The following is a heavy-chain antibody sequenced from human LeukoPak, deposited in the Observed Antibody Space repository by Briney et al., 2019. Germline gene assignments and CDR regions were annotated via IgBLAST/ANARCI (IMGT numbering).Heavy chain of an antibody. CDR2: IGPHNGNT. J-gene: IGHJ4*02. CDR3: ARDDVDTALGFDF. CDR1: GYTFTSHD. D-gene: IGHD5-18*01. V-gene: IGHV1-18*01. Sequence: GASVKVSCKASGYTFTSHDISWVRQAPGQGLEWMGWIGPHNGNTNYAQKLQGRVTMTTDTSTSTAYMELRSLTSDDTAVYYCARDDVDTALGFDFWGQGTLVTVSS.